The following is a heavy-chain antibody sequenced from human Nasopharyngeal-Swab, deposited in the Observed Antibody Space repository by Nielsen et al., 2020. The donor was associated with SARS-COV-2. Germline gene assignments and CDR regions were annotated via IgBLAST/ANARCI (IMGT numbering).Heavy chain of an antibody. CDR1: GFTFSSNA. CDR3: ARDLRGRFDY. V-gene: IGHV3-23*01. Sequence: GESLKISCAASGFTFSSNAMSWVRQAPGRGLEWVATIRSSGYTYYSDSVKGRFTISRDNSKNTLYLQMNSLRAEDTAVYYCARDLRGRFDYWGQGTLVTVSS. D-gene: IGHD3-10*01. CDR2: IRSSGYT. J-gene: IGHJ4*02.